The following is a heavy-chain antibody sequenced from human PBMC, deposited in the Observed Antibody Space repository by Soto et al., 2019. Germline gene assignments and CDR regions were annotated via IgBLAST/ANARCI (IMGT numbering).Heavy chain of an antibody. D-gene: IGHD3-3*01. V-gene: IGHV6-1*01. CDR3: AREVNKKLRFLEFDY. Sequence: SQTLSLTCAISVDSVSSNSAAWNWIRQSPSRGLEWLGRTYYRSKWYNDYAVSVKNRITINPDTSKNQFSLQLNSVTPEDTAVYYCAREVNKKLRFLEFDYWGQGTLVTVSS. J-gene: IGHJ4*02. CDR1: VDSVSSNSAA. CDR2: TYYRSKWYN.